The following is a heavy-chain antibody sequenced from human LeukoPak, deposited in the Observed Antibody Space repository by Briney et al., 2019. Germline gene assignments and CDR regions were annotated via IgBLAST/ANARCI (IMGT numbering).Heavy chain of an antibody. CDR1: GYRFTDYY. CDR2: INPNGGTT. CDR3: ARTSDYYNYYFDY. D-gene: IGHD4-11*01. V-gene: IGHV1-2*02. J-gene: IGHJ4*02. Sequence: ASVKVSCKASGYRFTDYYVHWVRQAPGQGLEWMAWINPNGGTTNYAKKFQGRVTMIRDTSISTAYMELSNLRSDDTAVYYCARTSDYYNYYFDYWGQGTPVTVSS.